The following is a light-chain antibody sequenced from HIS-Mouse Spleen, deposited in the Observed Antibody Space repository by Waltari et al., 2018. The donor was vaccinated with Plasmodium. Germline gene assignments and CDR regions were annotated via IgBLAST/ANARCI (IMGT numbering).Light chain of an antibody. CDR3: SSYAGSNNLV. Sequence: QSALPQPPSASGSPGQSVTISCTGPSSAVGGSNYVSWYQQHPGKAPKLMIYEVSKRPSGVPDRFSGSKSGNTASLTVSGLQAEDEADYYCSSYAGSNNLVFGGGTKLTVL. CDR2: EVS. CDR1: SSAVGGSNY. V-gene: IGLV2-8*01. J-gene: IGLJ2*01.